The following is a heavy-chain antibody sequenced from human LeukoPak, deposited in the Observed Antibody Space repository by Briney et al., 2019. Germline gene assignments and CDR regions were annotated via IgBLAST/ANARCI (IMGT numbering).Heavy chain of an antibody. CDR2: ISSSSSNI. CDR1: GFTFSSYN. CDR3: ARLYYYGSGSSDY. D-gene: IGHD3-10*01. Sequence: GGSLRLSCAASGFTFSSYNMNWVRQAPGKGLEWVSFISSSSSNIYYADSVKGRFTISRDNAKNSLYLQMNSLRDEDTAVYYCARLYYYGSGSSDYWGQGTLVTVPS. J-gene: IGHJ4*02. V-gene: IGHV3-48*02.